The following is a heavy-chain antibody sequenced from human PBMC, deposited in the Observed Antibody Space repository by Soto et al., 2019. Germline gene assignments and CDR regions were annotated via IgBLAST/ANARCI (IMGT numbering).Heavy chain of an antibody. CDR2: MSSASSAI. D-gene: IGHD2-8*01. Sequence: PGGSLRLSCAASGFTFSSYHMDWVRQAPGKGLEWVSYMSSASSAIYYADSVKGRFTISRDNAKNSLFLQMNSLRAEDTAVYYCARDLMGYAMDVWGQGTTVTVSS. V-gene: IGHV3-48*03. J-gene: IGHJ6*02. CDR1: GFTFSSYH. CDR3: ARDLMGYAMDV.